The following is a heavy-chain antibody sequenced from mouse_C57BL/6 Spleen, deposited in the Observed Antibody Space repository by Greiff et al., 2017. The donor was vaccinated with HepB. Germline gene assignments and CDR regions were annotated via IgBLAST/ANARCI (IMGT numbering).Heavy chain of an antibody. V-gene: IGHV1-55*01. J-gene: IGHJ1*03. Sequence: QVQLQQPGAELVKPGASVKMSCKASGYTFTSYWITWVKQRPGQGLEWIGDIYPGSGSTNYNEKFKSKATLTVDTSSSTAYMQLSSLTSEDSAVYYCARALALLLRPRGGDFDVWGTGTTVTVSS. CDR3: ARALALLLRPRGGDFDV. D-gene: IGHD1-1*01. CDR1: GYTFTSYW. CDR2: IYPGSGST.